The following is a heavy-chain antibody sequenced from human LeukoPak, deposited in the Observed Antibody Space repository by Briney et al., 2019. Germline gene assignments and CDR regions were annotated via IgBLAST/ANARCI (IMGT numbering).Heavy chain of an antibody. V-gene: IGHV3-23*01. D-gene: IGHD6-6*01. CDR1: AFTFSSYA. J-gene: IGHJ4*02. CDR3: AKGYRSSSRFDY. CDR2: ISGSGGST. Sequence: PGGSLRLSCAASAFTFSSYAMSWVRQAPGQGLEWVSAISGSGGSTYYADSVKGRFTISRDNSKNTLYLQMNSLRAEDTAVYYSAKGYRSSSRFDYWGQGTLVTVSS.